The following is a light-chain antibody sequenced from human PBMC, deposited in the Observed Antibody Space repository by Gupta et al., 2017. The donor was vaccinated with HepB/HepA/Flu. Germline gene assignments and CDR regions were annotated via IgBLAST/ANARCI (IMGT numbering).Light chain of an antibody. CDR1: QSISSW. J-gene: IGKJ1*01. Sequence: DIQMTQSPSTLSASVGDRVTIICRASQSISSWLAWYQQKPGKAPKLLIYQASSLESGVPLRFSGSGSGTEFTLTISSLQPDDCATYYCQQYHSYFRTFGQGTKVEVK. CDR3: QQYHSYFRT. V-gene: IGKV1-5*03. CDR2: QAS.